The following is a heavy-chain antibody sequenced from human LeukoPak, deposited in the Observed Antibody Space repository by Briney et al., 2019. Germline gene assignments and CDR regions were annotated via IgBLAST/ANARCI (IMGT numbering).Heavy chain of an antibody. CDR2: TYYRSKWYN. CDR1: GDSVSSNSAA. V-gene: IGHV6-1*01. Sequence: SQTLSLTCAISGDSVSSNSAAWNWIRQSPSRGLEWLGRTYYRSKWYNDYVVSVKSRITINPDTSKNQFSLQLNSVTPEDTAVYYCARDEHRARITIFGVVRKNWFDPWGQGTLVTVSS. J-gene: IGHJ5*02. D-gene: IGHD3-3*01. CDR3: ARDEHRARITIFGVVRKNWFDP.